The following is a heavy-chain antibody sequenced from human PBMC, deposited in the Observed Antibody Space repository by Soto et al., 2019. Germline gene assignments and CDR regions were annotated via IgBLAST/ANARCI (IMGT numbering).Heavy chain of an antibody. J-gene: IGHJ4*02. CDR2: IYYSGST. CDR1: GGSISSGGYY. CDR3: ARGQGYCSGGSRYTFYYFDY. Sequence: SETLSLTCTVSGGSISSGGYYWSWIRQHPGKGLEWIGYIYYSGSTYYNPSLKSRVTISVDTSKNQFSLKLSSVTAADTAVYYCARGQGYCSGGSRYTFYYFDYWGQGTLVTVSS. V-gene: IGHV4-31*03. D-gene: IGHD2-15*01.